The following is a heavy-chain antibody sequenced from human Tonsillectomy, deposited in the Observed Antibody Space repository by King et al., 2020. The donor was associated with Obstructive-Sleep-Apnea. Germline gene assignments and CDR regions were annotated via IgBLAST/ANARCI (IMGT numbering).Heavy chain of an antibody. CDR1: GFTFYSYW. CDR3: ARSTVFGLLIYYGMDV. CDR2: IDSDGSST. J-gene: IGHJ6*02. Sequence: VQLVESGGGLVQPGGSLRLSCAASGFTFYSYWMHWVRQAPGKGLVWVSRIDSDGSSTSYADSVKGRFTISRDNAKNTLYLQMNSLRAEDTAVYYCARSTVFGLLIYYGMDVWGQGTTVTGSS. V-gene: IGHV3-74*01. D-gene: IGHD3/OR15-3a*01.